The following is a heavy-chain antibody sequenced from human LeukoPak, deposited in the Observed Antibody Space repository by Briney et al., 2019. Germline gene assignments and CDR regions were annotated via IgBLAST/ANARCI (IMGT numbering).Heavy chain of an antibody. CDR3: ARDLGPVVALGAFDI. CDR2: ISSSGSTI. J-gene: IGHJ3*02. V-gene: IGHV3-48*03. Sequence: PGGSLRLSCAASGFTLSSYEMKWVRQAPGKGLEWVSYISSSGSTIYYADSVKGRFTISRDNAKNSLYLQMNRLRAEDTAVDYCARDLGPVVALGAFDIWGQGTMVTVSS. D-gene: IGHD2-15*01. CDR1: GFTLSSYE.